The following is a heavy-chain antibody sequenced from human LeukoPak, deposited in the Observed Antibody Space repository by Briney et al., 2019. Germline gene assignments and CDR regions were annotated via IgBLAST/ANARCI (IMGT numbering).Heavy chain of an antibody. Sequence: PSETLSLTCTVSGGSISSSTSGWGWYWGWIRQPPGKGLEWIGSIYYSGSTDYNPSLKSRVTMSVDTSKNQFSLKLSSVTAADTAVYYCARGPPPDFDCWGQGTLVTVSS. V-gene: IGHV4-39*07. CDR3: ARGPPPDFDC. J-gene: IGHJ4*02. CDR1: GGSISSSTSGWGWY. CDR2: IYYSGST.